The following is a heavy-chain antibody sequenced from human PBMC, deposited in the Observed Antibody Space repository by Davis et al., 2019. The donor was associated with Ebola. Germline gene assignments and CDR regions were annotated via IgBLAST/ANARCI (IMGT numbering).Heavy chain of an antibody. V-gene: IGHV1-69*01. CDR1: LCTLRSYA. Sequence: SSVPVSRLASLCTLRSYAIRWLRPPPGQGLEWLGGIIPIFCTPNYAQKFQGRVTFTADESTSTAYMELSSLRSEDTAVYYCARDGRYCSGGSCFYFDYWGQGTLVTVSS. CDR2: IIPIFCTP. CDR3: ARDGRYCSGGSCFYFDY. D-gene: IGHD2-15*01. J-gene: IGHJ4*02.